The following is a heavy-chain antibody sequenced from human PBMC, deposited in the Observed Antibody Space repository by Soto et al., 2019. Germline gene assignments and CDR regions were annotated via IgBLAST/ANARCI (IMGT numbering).Heavy chain of an antibody. V-gene: IGHV4-59*01. D-gene: IGHD3-16*02. CDR3: AREGGGYRFDH. CDR1: VSFGTYY. CDR2: IFSSEHF. Sequence: QVRLQESGPGLVQPSETLSLTCDGVSFGTYYWGWIRQPPGKGLEWFGYIFSSEHFWCNPSLKSRRTISVDPPKNQVSLRLTSVTAADTAVDYCAREGGGYRFDHWGQGTLVTVSS. J-gene: IGHJ4*02.